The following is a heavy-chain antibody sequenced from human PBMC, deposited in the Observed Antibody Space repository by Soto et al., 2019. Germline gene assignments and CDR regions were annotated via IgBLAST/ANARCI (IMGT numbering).Heavy chain of an antibody. J-gene: IGHJ5*02. Sequence: ASVKVSCKASGYTFTGYYMHWVRQAPGQGLEWMGWINPNSGGTNYAQKFQGWVTMTRDTSISTAYMELSRLRSDDTAVYYCARATMAVAGMGNWFDPWGQGTLVAVAS. CDR3: ARATMAVAGMGNWFDP. CDR1: GYTFTGYY. V-gene: IGHV1-2*04. CDR2: INPNSGGT. D-gene: IGHD6-19*01.